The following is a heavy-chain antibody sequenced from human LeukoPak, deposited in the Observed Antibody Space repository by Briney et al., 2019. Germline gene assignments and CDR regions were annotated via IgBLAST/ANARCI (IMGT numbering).Heavy chain of an antibody. J-gene: IGHJ6*02. CDR1: GYDFSIYT. V-gene: IGHV7-4-1*02. CDR2: MNTNTGKA. Sequence: ASVKVSCKPSGYDFSIYTLNWVRQVPGQGPEWMGWMNTNTGKATYAQDFRGRFVFSFDSSVSTAYLEITSLQAADTAVYYCAREEGGLDVWGQGTTVIVSS. CDR3: AREEGGLDV.